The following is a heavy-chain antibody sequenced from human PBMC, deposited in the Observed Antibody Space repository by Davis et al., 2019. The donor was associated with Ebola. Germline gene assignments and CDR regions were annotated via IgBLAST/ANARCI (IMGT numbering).Heavy chain of an antibody. V-gene: IGHV4-34*01. Sequence: SETLSLTCAVYGGSFSGYYWNWIRQPPGKGLEWIGEINHSGSTNYNPSLKSRVTISVDTSKNQFSLKLSSVTAADTAVYYCARVGDYDFWSGPRFDYWGQGTLVTVSS. CDR1: GGSFSGYY. D-gene: IGHD3-3*01. J-gene: IGHJ4*02. CDR3: ARVGDYDFWSGPRFDY. CDR2: INHSGST.